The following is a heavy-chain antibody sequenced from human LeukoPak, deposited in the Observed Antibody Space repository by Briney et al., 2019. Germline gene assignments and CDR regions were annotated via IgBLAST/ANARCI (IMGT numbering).Heavy chain of an antibody. Sequence: GGSLRLSCAASGFTFSTYSMNWVRQAPGKGLEWVSSISSSGAYIYLADSLKGRFTISRDNAKNSLYLQMNSLRAEDTAVYSCARAVAVAGTDWYFDLWGRGTLVTVSS. J-gene: IGHJ2*01. V-gene: IGHV3-21*01. D-gene: IGHD6-19*01. CDR3: ARAVAVAGTDWYFDL. CDR2: ISSSGAYI. CDR1: GFTFSTYS.